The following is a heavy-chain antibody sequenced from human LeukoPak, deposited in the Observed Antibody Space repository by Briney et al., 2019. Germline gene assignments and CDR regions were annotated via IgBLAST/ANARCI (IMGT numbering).Heavy chain of an antibody. Sequence: GASVKVSCKASGYTFTSYGISWVRQAPGQGLEWMGWISAYNGNTNYAQKLQGRVTMTRDTSTSTVYMELSSLRSEDTAVYYCARDMVRGVPDQWGQGTLVTVSS. CDR3: ARDMVRGVPDQ. V-gene: IGHV1-18*01. CDR1: GYTFTSYG. D-gene: IGHD3-10*01. J-gene: IGHJ5*02. CDR2: ISAYNGNT.